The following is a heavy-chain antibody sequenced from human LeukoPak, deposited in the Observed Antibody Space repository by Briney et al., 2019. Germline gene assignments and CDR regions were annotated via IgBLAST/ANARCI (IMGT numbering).Heavy chain of an antibody. CDR3: AKAVVVRGYFDY. V-gene: IGHV1-18*01. CDR2: ISAYNGNT. D-gene: IGHD2-15*01. J-gene: IGHJ4*02. CDR1: GYTFTSYG. Sequence: ASVKVSCKASGYTFTSYGISWVRQAPGQGLEWMGWISAYNGNTNYAQKLQGRVTMTTDTSTSTAYMELRSLRSDDTAVYYCAKAVVVRGYFDYWGQGTLVTVSS.